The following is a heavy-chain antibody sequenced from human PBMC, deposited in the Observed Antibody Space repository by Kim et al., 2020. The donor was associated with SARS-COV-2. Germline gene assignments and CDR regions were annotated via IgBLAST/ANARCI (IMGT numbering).Heavy chain of an antibody. D-gene: IGHD3-22*01. CDR1: GGSFSGYY. CDR3: ARGPRTYYYDSSGYYYVRGFDY. J-gene: IGHJ4*02. V-gene: IGHV4-34*01. Sequence: SETLSLTCAVYGGSFSGYYWSWIRQPRGKGLEWIGEINHSGSTNYNPSLKSRVTISVDTSKNQFSLKLSSVTAADTAVYYCARGPRTYYYDSSGYYYVRGFDYWGQGTLVTVSS. CDR2: INHSGST.